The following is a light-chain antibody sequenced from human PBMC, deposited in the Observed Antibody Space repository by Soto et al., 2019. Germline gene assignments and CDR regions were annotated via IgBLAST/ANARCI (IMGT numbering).Light chain of an antibody. J-gene: IGKJ3*01. CDR1: QSISSY. Sequence: DIQMTQSPSSLSASVGDRVTITCRASQSISSYLNWYQQKPGKAPKLLIYAASSLQSGVPSRFSGSGSGTDFTLTISSLQPEDFATYYCQQSDSTPFTFGPVTKVDIK. CDR3: QQSDSTPFT. CDR2: AAS. V-gene: IGKV1-39*01.